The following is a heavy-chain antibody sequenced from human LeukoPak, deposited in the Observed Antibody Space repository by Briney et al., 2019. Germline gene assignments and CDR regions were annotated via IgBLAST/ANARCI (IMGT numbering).Heavy chain of an antibody. Sequence: ASVKVSCKASDYTFPSHGLSWVRPASGQGLEWMGWISASNGNTDYAQKFQGRLTMTTDASTKTAYMELRSLRSDDTAMYYCTGRGITASRIDYWGQGTLVTVSS. CDR1: DYTFPSHG. CDR2: ISASNGNT. J-gene: IGHJ4*02. CDR3: TGRGITASRIDY. D-gene: IGHD6-13*01. V-gene: IGHV1-18*01.